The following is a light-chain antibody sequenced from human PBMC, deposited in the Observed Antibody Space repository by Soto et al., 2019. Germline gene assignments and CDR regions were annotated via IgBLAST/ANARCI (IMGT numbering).Light chain of an antibody. V-gene: IGKV3-11*01. J-gene: IGKJ1*01. CDR2: GAS. Sequence: EVVLTQSPATLSLSPGERATLSCRASQNVRTFLDWYQQKPGQAPRLLIYGASNRATGIPARFSGSGSGTDFTLTISSLEPEDFAVYYCQQQSHWPPWTFGQGTRVEIQ. CDR3: QQQSHWPPWT. CDR1: QNVRTF.